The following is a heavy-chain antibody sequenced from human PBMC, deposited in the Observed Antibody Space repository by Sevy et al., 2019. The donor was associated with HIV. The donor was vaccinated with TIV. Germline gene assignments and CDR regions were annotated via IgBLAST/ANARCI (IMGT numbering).Heavy chain of an antibody. CDR1: GFTLTNEF. J-gene: IGHJ6*02. Sequence: GGSLRLSCAVSGFTLTNEFFSWVRQAPGKGLEWVAVVYSGGATYYADSVKGGFTISRDKSKSTLYLQMKSLRAEDTAVYYCARVGYCRGGTCFSGFYYAMDVWGQWTTVTVSS. CDR3: ARVGYCRGGTCFSGFYYAMDV. V-gene: IGHV3-53*01. D-gene: IGHD2-15*01. CDR2: VYSGGAT.